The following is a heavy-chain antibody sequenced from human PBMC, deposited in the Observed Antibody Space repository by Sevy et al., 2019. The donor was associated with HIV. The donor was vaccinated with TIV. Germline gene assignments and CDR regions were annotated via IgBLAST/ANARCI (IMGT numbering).Heavy chain of an antibody. J-gene: IGHJ1*01. V-gene: IGHV3-23*01. CDR2: ISSSGGST. Sequence: GGPLRLSCAASGFTFSAYAMSWVRQAPGKGLEWVSCISSSGGSTYYADSVKGRFSISRDTSKNTLYLQMNSLRAEDTAVYYCATLRGGLYGSGYFQNWGQGTQVTVSS. D-gene: IGHD3-10*01. CDR3: ATLRGGLYGSGYFQN. CDR1: GFTFSAYA.